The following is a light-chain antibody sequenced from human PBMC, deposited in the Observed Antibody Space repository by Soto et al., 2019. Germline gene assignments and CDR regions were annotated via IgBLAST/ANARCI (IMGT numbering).Light chain of an antibody. CDR2: DVS. V-gene: IGLV2-11*01. CDR1: SGDVGAYDY. J-gene: IGLJ1*01. CDR3: CSYAGSYTHYV. Sequence: QSVLTQPPSASGSPGQSVTISCTGTSGDVGAYDYVSWYQQHPGKAPKLMIYDVSKRPSGVPDRFSGSKSGNTASLTISGLQAEDEADYYCCSYAGSYTHYVFGTGTKVTVL.